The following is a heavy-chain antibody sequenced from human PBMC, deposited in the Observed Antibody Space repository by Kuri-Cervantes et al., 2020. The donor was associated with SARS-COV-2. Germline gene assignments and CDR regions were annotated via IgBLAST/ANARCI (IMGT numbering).Heavy chain of an antibody. V-gene: IGHV1-46*01. J-gene: IGHJ6*02. CDR3: AREPGYSSGWYSNYYYYGMDV. CDR1: GYTFTNYY. D-gene: IGHD6-19*01. CDR2: INPSGGST. Sequence: ASVKVSCKASGYTFTNYYMNWVRQAPGQGLEWMGIINPSGGSTSYPQKFQGRVIMTRDTSTNTAYMELSSLRSEDTAVYYCAREPGYSSGWYSNYYYYGMDVWGQGTTVTVSS.